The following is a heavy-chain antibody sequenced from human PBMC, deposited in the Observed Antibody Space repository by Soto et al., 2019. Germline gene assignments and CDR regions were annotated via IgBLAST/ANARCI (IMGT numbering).Heavy chain of an antibody. V-gene: IGHV3-7*01. Sequence: EVQLVESGGGLVQPGGSLRLSCAASGFTFSTYWMSWVRRTPGKGLEWVANIKQDGTEKYYVYSVRGRLTVSRDNAKSSLYLQMNSLRVEDTAVYYCTTSPHRDSERVFVWGQGTAVTVS. CDR1: GFTFSTYW. CDR3: TTSPHRDSERVFV. CDR2: IKQDGTEK. J-gene: IGHJ6*02. D-gene: IGHD1-26*01.